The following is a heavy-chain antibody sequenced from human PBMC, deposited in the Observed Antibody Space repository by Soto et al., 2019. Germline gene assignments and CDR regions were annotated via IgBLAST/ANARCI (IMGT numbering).Heavy chain of an antibody. CDR2: FDPEDGKR. V-gene: IGHV1-24*01. J-gene: IGHJ4*02. CDR1: GYTLTELS. D-gene: IGHD3-10*01. CDR3: ATGRGVDRRLE. Sequence: GASVKVSCKVSGYTLTELSTHWVRQAPGKGLEWMGSFDPEDGKRIYAQKFQGRLTLTEDTSTDTSYMELTSLRSEDTAVYYCATGRGVDRRLEWGQGTLVTVSS.